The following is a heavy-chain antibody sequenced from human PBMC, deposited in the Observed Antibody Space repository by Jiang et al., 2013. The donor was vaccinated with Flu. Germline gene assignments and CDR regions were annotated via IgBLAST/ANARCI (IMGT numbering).Heavy chain of an antibody. D-gene: IGHD1-26*01. V-gene: IGHV1-69*04. Sequence: GAEVKKPGSSVKVSCKASGVTFNNYGITWVRQVPGQGLEWMGRIISPSGVVKYAQTFRDRVTIVADTSTTTAYMDLSSLRSDDTAMYYCATDVGPTGREAFDIWGQGTLVTVSS. CDR3: ATDVGPTGREAFDI. CDR2: IISPSGVV. J-gene: IGHJ3*02. CDR1: GVTFNNYG.